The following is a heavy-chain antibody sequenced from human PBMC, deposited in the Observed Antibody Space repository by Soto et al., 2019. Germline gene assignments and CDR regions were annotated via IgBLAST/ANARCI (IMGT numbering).Heavy chain of an antibody. J-gene: IGHJ4*02. CDR1: GFTVSSNY. Sequence: EVQLVESGGGLVQPGGSLRLSCAASGFTVSSNYMSWVRQAPGKGLEWVSVIYSGGSTYYADSVKGRFTISRDNSKNTLYRQMNSLRAEDTAVYYCARDPPRPYSGSYWAGGNYWGQGTLVTVSS. D-gene: IGHD1-26*01. CDR2: IYSGGST. V-gene: IGHV3-66*01. CDR3: ARDPPRPYSGSYWAGGNY.